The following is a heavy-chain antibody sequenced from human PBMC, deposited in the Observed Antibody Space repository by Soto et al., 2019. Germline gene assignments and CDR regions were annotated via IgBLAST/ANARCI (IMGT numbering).Heavy chain of an antibody. J-gene: IGHJ4*02. CDR1: GFPFSSYA. D-gene: IGHD2-15*01. CDR2: IWFDGSNK. Sequence: QVHLVESGGGVVQPGGSLRPSRATSGFPFSSYAIHWVRQAPGKGVEWVAIIWFDGSNKYYADSVKGRFSISRDNSKNTLFLQMDSLRAEDTAVYYCARGQLPAATTYFDFWGQGTLVIVSS. CDR3: ARGQLPAATTYFDF. V-gene: IGHV3-33*01.